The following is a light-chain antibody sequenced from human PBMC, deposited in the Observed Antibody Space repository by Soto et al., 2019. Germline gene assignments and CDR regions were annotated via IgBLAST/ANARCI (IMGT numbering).Light chain of an antibody. V-gene: IGLV2-14*01. CDR2: EVS. CDR3: RSYTSSSVV. J-gene: IGLJ2*01. Sequence: QSALTQPASVSGSPGQSITISCTGTSSDVGGYNYVSWYQQHSGKAPKLMIYEVSNRPSGVSNRFSGSKSGNTASLTISGLQAEDEADYYCRSYTSSSVVFGGGTKLTVL. CDR1: SSDVGGYNY.